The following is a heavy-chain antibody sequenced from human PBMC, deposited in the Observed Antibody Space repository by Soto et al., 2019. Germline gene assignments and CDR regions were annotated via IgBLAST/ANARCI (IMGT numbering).Heavy chain of an antibody. CDR3: ARGCSSCLIGFDT. CDR2: IYHSGST. V-gene: IGHV4-4*02. J-gene: IGHJ3*02. Sequence: PSETLSLTCAVSGGSISSSNWWSWVRQPPGKGLEWIGEIYHSGSTNYNPSLKSRVTISVDKSKNQFSLKLSSVTAADTAVYYCARGCSSCLIGFDTWGQGTLVTVSS. CDR1: GGSISSSNW. D-gene: IGHD6-19*01.